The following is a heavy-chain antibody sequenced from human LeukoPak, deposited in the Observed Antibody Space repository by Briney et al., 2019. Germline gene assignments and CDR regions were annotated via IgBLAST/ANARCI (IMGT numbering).Heavy chain of an antibody. Sequence: SETLSLTCTVSGGSISSYYWSWIRQPPGKGLEWIGYIYYNGDTNYNPSLKSRITISVDTSKNQFSLKLSSVTAADTAVYYCSRQTGYFDREYLWGRGTLVTVSS. J-gene: IGHJ2*01. D-gene: IGHD3-22*01. CDR2: IYYNGDT. CDR1: GGSISSYY. CDR3: SRQTGYFDREYL. V-gene: IGHV4-59*08.